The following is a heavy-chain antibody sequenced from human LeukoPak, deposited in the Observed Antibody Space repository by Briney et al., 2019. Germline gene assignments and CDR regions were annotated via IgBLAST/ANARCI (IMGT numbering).Heavy chain of an antibody. CDR2: ISSSSSYI. CDR3: ARVAIVVVPAAPLDP. D-gene: IGHD2-2*01. J-gene: IGHJ5*02. Sequence: AGGSLRLSCAASGFTFSSYSMNWVRQAPGKGLEWVSSISSSSSYIYYADSVKGRFTISRDNAKNSLYLQMNSLRAEDTAVYYCARVAIVVVPAAPLDPWGQGTQVTVSS. V-gene: IGHV3-21*01. CDR1: GFTFSSYS.